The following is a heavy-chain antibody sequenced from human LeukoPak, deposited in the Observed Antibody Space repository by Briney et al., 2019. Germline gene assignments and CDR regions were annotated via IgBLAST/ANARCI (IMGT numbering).Heavy chain of an antibody. CDR2: ISYDGSNK. J-gene: IGHJ6*03. D-gene: IGHD6-13*01. CDR1: GFTFSNAW. V-gene: IGHV3-30*03. Sequence: PGGSLRLSCAASGFTFSNAWMSWVRQAPGKGLEWVAVISYDGSNKYYADSVKGRFTISRDNSKNTLYLQMNSLRAEDTAVYYCARVAAAGVYYYYYMDVWGKGTTVTVSS. CDR3: ARVAAAGVYYYYYMDV.